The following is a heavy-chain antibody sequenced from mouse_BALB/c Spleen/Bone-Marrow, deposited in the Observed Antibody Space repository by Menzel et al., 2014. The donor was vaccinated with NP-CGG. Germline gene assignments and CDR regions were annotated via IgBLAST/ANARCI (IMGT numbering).Heavy chain of an antibody. CDR1: GYTFTSYV. V-gene: IGHV1-14*01. CDR3: ARGGSYYAVDY. Sequence: EVQLQQSGPELVKPGASVKMSCKASGYTFTSYVMHWVKQKPGQGLEWVGYINPYNDGTNYNEKFKGKATLTSDKSSSTVYMELSSLTSEDSPVYYCARGGSYYAVDYWGQGTSVTVSS. CDR2: INPYNDGT. J-gene: IGHJ4*01.